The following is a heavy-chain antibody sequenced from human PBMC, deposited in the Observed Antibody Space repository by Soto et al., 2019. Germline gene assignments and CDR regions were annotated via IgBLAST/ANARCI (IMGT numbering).Heavy chain of an antibody. Sequence: SETLSLTCAVYGGSFSGYYWSWIRQPPGKGLEWIGEINHSGSTNYNPSLKSRVTISVDTSKNQFSLKLSSVTAADTAVYYCARGRAMQQLVLGYFDYWGQGTLVTVSS. CDR3: ARGRAMQQLVLGYFDY. CDR1: GGSFSGYY. V-gene: IGHV4-34*01. J-gene: IGHJ4*02. D-gene: IGHD6-13*01. CDR2: INHSGST.